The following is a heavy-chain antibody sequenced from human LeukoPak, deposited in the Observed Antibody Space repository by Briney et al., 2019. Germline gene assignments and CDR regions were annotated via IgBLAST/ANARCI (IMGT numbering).Heavy chain of an antibody. CDR3: AKGEYSSSPFDP. CDR2: ISGSGGST. CDR1: GFTFSNAW. D-gene: IGHD6-6*01. Sequence: PGGSLRLSCAASGFTFSNAWMSWVRQAPGKGLEWVSAISGSGGSTYYADSVKGRFTISRDNSKNTLYLQMNSLRAEDTAVYYCAKGEYSSSPFDPWGQGTLVTVSS. V-gene: IGHV3-23*01. J-gene: IGHJ5*02.